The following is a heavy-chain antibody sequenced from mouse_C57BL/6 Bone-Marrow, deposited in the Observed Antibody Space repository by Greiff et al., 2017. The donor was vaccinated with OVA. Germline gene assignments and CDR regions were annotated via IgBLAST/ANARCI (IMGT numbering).Heavy chain of an antibody. CDR1: FYSITSDY. D-gene: IGHD2-4*01. CDR2: ISYSGST. J-gene: IGHJ3*01. Sequence: EWGCGLAKPSQTLSLPVRSTFYSITSDYWNWIRKFPGNKLEYMGYISYSGSTYYNPSLKSRISITRDTSKNQYYLQLNSVTAKETATYDYARSYDYDSAWLAYWGQATLVTVSA. V-gene: IGHV3-8*01. CDR3: ARSYDYDSAWLAY.